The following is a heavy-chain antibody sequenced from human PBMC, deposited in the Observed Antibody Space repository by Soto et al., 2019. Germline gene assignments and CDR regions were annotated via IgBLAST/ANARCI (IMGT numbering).Heavy chain of an antibody. Sequence: SETLSLTCSVSGGSVTSGGYHWNWIRQSPGKGLEWIGYMYYTGTTNYNPPLNSRLSISIDTSRNQFSLQVTSVTAADTAIYYCARQRRGGYWFDPWGQGTLVTVSS. CDR3: ARQRRGGYWFDP. J-gene: IGHJ5*02. CDR2: MYYTGTT. CDR1: GGSVTSGGYH. V-gene: IGHV4-61*08.